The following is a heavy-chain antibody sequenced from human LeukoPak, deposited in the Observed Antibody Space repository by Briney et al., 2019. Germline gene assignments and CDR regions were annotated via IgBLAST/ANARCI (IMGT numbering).Heavy chain of an antibody. D-gene: IGHD6-13*01. Sequence: GASVKVSCKASGYTFTSYGISWVRQAPGQGLEWMGWISAYNGSTNYAQKLQGRVTMTTDTSTSTAYMELRSLRSDDTAVYYCARGKRTAAGYFNWFYPWGQGTLVTVSS. CDR2: ISAYNGST. CDR1: GYTFTSYG. CDR3: ARGKRTAAGYFNWFYP. V-gene: IGHV1-18*01. J-gene: IGHJ5*02.